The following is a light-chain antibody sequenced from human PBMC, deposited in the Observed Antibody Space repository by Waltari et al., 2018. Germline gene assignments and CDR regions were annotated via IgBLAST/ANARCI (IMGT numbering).Light chain of an antibody. CDR1: QSITTS. CDR3: QQRRNWPWT. CDR2: GAS. J-gene: IGKJ1*01. V-gene: IGKV1-5*03. Sequence: DIQMTQSPSTLSASVGDTVINSCRASQSITTSLAWYQQKPGKAPDVLIYGASNLESGVPSRFSGSGSGTEFTLTISSLQPDDFATYYCQQRRNWPWTFGQGTRVEIK.